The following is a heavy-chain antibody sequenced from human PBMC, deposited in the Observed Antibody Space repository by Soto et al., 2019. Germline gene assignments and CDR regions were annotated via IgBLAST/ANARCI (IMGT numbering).Heavy chain of an antibody. Sequence: ASVKVSFKASGYTFTSYAMHWVRQAPGQRLEWMGWINAGNGNTKYSQKFQGRVTITRDTSASTAYMELSSLRSEDTAVYYCARDLLPTYYYDSSGYYTLDYWGQGTRVTVAS. CDR1: GYTFTSYA. J-gene: IGHJ4*02. D-gene: IGHD3-22*01. V-gene: IGHV1-3*01. CDR2: INAGNGNT. CDR3: ARDLLPTYYYDSSGYYTLDY.